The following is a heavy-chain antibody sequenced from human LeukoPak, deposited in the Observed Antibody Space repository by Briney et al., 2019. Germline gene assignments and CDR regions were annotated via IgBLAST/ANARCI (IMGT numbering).Heavy chain of an antibody. CDR3: AKDRLYYYDSSGYGGFDL. V-gene: IGHV3-23*01. CDR1: GFTFSSYA. J-gene: IGHJ2*01. CDR2: VSGRGGST. Sequence: GGSLRLSCAASGFTFSSYAMSWVRQAPGKGLEWVSAVSGRGGSTYYADSVKGRFTISRDNSKNTLYLQMNSLRAEDTAVYYCAKDRLYYYDSSGYGGFDLWGRGTLVTVSS. D-gene: IGHD3-22*01.